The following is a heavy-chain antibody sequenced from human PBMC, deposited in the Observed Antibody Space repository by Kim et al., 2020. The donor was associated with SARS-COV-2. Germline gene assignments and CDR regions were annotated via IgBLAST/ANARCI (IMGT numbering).Heavy chain of an antibody. J-gene: IGHJ4*02. CDR2: IDHIGTT. V-gene: IGHV4-34*01. D-gene: IGHD2-2*03. Sequence: SETLSLTCAVHGGYLTGPYMSWVRQAPGQGLEWIGEIDHIGTTNSNPSLKSRLTISVDTSKNELSLRLNSVTAADTAVYYCAKDGSSSDFFAYWGQGSLVTVSS. CDR1: GGYLTGPY. CDR3: AKDGSSSDFFAY.